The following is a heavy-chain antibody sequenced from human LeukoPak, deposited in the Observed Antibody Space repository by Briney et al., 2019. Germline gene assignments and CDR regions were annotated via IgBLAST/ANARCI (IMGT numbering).Heavy chain of an antibody. Sequence: PGGSLRLSCAASGFTFSSYEMNWVRQAPGKGLEWVSYISTSGTTIHYADSVKGRFTISRDNAKNSLYLQMNSLRAEDTALYYCAKDKDAAPIYYFDYWGQGTLVTVSS. D-gene: IGHD3-9*01. V-gene: IGHV3-48*03. CDR3: AKDKDAAPIYYFDY. CDR1: GFTFSSYE. J-gene: IGHJ4*02. CDR2: ISTSGTTI.